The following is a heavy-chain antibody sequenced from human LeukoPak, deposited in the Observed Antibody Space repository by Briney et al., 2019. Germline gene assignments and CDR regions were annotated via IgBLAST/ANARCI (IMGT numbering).Heavy chain of an antibody. Sequence: SETLSLTCTVSGYSISSGYYWGWIRQPPGKGLEWIGSIYHSGSTNYNPSLKSRVTISVDTSKNQFSLKLSSVTAADTAIYYCARVRTYQLPDPTDAFDIWGQGTMVTVSS. CDR3: ARVRTYQLPDPTDAFDI. V-gene: IGHV4-38-2*02. CDR1: GYSISSGYY. D-gene: IGHD2-2*01. J-gene: IGHJ3*02. CDR2: IYHSGST.